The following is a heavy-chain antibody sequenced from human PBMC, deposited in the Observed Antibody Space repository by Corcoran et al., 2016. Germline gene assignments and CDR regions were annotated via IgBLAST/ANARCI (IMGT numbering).Heavy chain of an antibody. D-gene: IGHD2-21*02. CDR3: ASGLVTKWYYYGMDV. J-gene: IGHJ6*02. Sequence: QVQLVQSGAEVKKPGASVKVSCKASGYTFTNYYMHWVRQAPGQGLEWMGIINLSGGGTTYAQRFQGRVTMTRDTSTSTVYMDLSSLRSEDTAVYSCASGLVTKWYYYGMDVWGQGTTVTVSS. CDR2: INLSGGGT. V-gene: IGHV1-46*01. CDR1: GYTFTNYY.